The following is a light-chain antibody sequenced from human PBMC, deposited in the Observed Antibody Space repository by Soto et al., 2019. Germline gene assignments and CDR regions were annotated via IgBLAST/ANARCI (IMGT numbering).Light chain of an antibody. Sequence: EIVLTQSPGTLSLSPGERATLSCRAGESVSSSNLAWYQQKPGQAPRPLIYGASTRATGIPARFSGSGSGTEFTLTISSLQSEDFAVYYCQQYNDWPRTFGQGTKVDIK. CDR2: GAS. CDR3: QQYNDWPRT. J-gene: IGKJ1*01. V-gene: IGKV3-15*01. CDR1: ESVSSSN.